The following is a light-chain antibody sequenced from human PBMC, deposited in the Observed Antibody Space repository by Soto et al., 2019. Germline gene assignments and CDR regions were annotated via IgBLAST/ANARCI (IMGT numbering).Light chain of an antibody. V-gene: IGKV1-39*01. J-gene: IGKJ2*01. CDR3: QQSYRSPYT. Sequence: IQMTQSPSSLSASVGDSVTVTCRASQSINIYLNWYQQKPGRAPTLLVYGASRLQSGVPSRFTGGGYRTDFTLTISSLQPEDFATYYCQQSYRSPYTFGQGTKLEIK. CDR2: GAS. CDR1: QSINIY.